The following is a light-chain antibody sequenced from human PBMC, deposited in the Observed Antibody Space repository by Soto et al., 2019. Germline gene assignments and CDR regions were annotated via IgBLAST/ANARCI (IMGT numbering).Light chain of an antibody. CDR2: DVN. V-gene: IGLV2-14*01. CDR1: SSDVGAYNY. CDR3: TSSTTSTTMN. J-gene: IGLJ2*01. Sequence: QSVLTQPASVSGSPGQSITISCSGTSSDVGAYNYVSWYQQHPGKAPKLMIYDVNIRPSGVSNRFSGSKSGNTASLTISGLQAEDEADYYCTSSTTSTTMNFGGGTKLTVL.